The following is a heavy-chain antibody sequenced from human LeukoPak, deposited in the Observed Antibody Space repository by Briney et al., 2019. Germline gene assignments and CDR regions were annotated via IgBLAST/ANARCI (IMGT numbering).Heavy chain of an antibody. D-gene: IGHD3-22*01. CDR3: ARHRPSDSSGYYYVAFDY. CDR2: IYPGDSDT. V-gene: IGHV5-51*01. J-gene: IGHJ4*02. Sequence: GESLKISCKGSRYSFTTYWIGWVRQMPGKGLEWLGIIYPGDSDTRYSPSFEGQVTISADKSISTAYLQWRSLKASDTAMYYCARHRPSDSSGYYYVAFDYWGQGTLVTVSS. CDR1: RYSFTTYW.